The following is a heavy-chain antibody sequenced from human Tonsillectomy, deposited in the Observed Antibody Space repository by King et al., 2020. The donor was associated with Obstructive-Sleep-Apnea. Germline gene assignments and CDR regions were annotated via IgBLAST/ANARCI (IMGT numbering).Heavy chain of an antibody. J-gene: IGHJ4*02. CDR1: GYTFTSYS. Sequence: QLVQSGPEVKKPGASMKVSCKTSGYTFTSYSLGWGRQAPGQGLEWMGWMTVYNGDAKYAQNLQGRATLTTETSTSTAYMELRSLTSDDTAVYYCERDRDGRGYFDYWGQGTLVTVSS. V-gene: IGHV1-18*04. D-gene: IGHD5-24*01. CDR2: MTVYNGDA. CDR3: ERDRDGRGYFDY.